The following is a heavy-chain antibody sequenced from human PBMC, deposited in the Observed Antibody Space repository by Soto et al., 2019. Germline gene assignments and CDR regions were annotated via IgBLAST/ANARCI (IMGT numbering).Heavy chain of an antibody. D-gene: IGHD6-19*01. CDR1: GYTFSNFA. Sequence: ASVKVSCKASGYTFSNFAMHWVRQVPGQGLEWMGWISADNGKTKYAQKFQGRVTMTTDTSTSTAYMELRSLRSADTAVYYCARDSLLAVADAFDIWGQGTMVTVSS. V-gene: IGHV1-18*01. J-gene: IGHJ3*02. CDR3: ARDSLLAVADAFDI. CDR2: ISADNGKT.